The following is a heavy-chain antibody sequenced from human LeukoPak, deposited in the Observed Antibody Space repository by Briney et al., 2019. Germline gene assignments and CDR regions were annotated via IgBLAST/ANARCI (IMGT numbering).Heavy chain of an antibody. CDR3: AKVGDTVTTNLWFDP. CDR1: GFTFSSYG. CDR2: ISYDGSNK. V-gene: IGHV3-30*18. Sequence: PGRSLRLSCAASGFTFSSYGMHWVRQAPGKGLEWVAVISYDGSNKYYADSVKGRFTISRDNSKNTLYLQMNSLRAEDTAVYYCAKVGDTVTTNLWFDPWGQGTLVTVSS. J-gene: IGHJ5*02. D-gene: IGHD4-17*01.